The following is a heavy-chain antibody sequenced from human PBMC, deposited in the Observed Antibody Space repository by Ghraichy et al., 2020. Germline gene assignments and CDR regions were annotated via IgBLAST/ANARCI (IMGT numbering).Heavy chain of an antibody. CDR3: AALTIIRGGTTPYFDY. CDR1: GFMFSTYG. Sequence: GGSLRLSCAASGFMFSTYGMYWVRQAPGKGLEWVSFIQFDGSTQLYADSVKGRFTISRDNSKNALYLQMNSLRSEDTAVYYCAALTIIRGGTTPYFDYWGQGALVTVSS. CDR2: IQFDGSTQ. V-gene: IGHV3-30*02. J-gene: IGHJ4*02. D-gene: IGHD3-10*01.